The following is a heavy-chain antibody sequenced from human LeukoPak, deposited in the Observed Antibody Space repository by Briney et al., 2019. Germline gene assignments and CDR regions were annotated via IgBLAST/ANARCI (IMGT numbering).Heavy chain of an antibody. D-gene: IGHD3-16*01. CDR3: AKGGTGHSDY. V-gene: IGHV3-74*03. J-gene: IGHJ4*02. Sequence: GGSLRLSCAASGFSFSSYWMHWVRQAPGKGLVWVSRINSDGSGTTYADSVKGRFTISRDNAKNTLDLHMNNLRAEDTAVYYRAKGGTGHSDYWGQGTLVTVSS. CDR1: GFSFSSYW. CDR2: INSDGSGT.